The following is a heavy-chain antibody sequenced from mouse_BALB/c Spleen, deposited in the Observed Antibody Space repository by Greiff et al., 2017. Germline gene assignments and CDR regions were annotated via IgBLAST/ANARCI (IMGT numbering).Heavy chain of an antibody. CDR2: IWGDGST. V-gene: IGHV2-6-7*01. D-gene: IGHD2-2*01. Sequence: QVHVKQSGPGLVAPSQSLSITCTVSGFSLTGYGVNWVRQPPGKGLEWLGMIWGDGSTDYNSALKSRLSISKDNSKSQVFLKMNSLQTDDTARYYCAREIYYGYDDYAMDYWGQGTSVTVSS. J-gene: IGHJ4*01. CDR1: GFSLTGYG. CDR3: AREIYYGYDDYAMDY.